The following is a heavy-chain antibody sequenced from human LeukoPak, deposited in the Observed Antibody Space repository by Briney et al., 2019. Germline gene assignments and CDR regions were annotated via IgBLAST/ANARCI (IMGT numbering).Heavy chain of an antibody. CDR3: ARARRSSTSLIGGMDV. CDR2: INHSGST. V-gene: IGHV4-34*01. J-gene: IGHJ6*02. Sequence: SETLSLTCAVYGGSFSGYYWSWIRQPPGKGLKWIGEINHSGSTNYNPSLKSRVTISVDTSKNQFSLKLSSVTAADTAVYYCARARRSSTSLIGGMDVWGQGTTVTVSS. CDR1: GGSFSGYY. D-gene: IGHD2-2*01.